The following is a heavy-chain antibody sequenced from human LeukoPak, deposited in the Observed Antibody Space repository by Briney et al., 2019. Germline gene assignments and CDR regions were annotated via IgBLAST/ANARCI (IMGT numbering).Heavy chain of an antibody. Sequence: PGGSLRLSCAASGFTFSTYSMNRVRQAPGEGLEWVSSISSRSIYIYYADSVKGRFTISRDNAKNSLYLQLNSLRAEDTAVYYCARVRPDDCTTSTCSLDYWGQGTLVTVSS. CDR2: ISSRSIYI. D-gene: IGHD2-2*01. CDR3: ARVRPDDCTTSTCSLDY. J-gene: IGHJ4*02. V-gene: IGHV3-21*01. CDR1: GFTFSTYS.